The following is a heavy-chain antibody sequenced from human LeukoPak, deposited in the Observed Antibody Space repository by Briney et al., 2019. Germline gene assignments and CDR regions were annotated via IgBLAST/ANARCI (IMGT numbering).Heavy chain of an antibody. CDR1: GFTFSSYA. CDR3: AKDLVYCSSTSCHYYYYGMDV. J-gene: IGHJ6*02. D-gene: IGHD2-2*01. V-gene: IGHV3-23*01. Sequence: GGSLRLSCAASGFTFSSYAMSWVRQAPGKGLEWVSAISGSGGGTYYADSVKGRFTISRDNSKNTLYLQMNSLRAEDTAVYYCAKDLVYCSSTSCHYYYYGMDVWGQGTTVTVSS. CDR2: ISGSGGGT.